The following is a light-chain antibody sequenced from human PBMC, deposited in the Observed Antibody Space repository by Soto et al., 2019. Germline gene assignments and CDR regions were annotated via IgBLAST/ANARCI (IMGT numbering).Light chain of an antibody. CDR2: GAS. V-gene: IGKV1-39*01. CDR1: QSISTY. Sequence: DIQMTQSPSALSASLGDRLTITCRASQSISTYLEWFQQKPGKAPKLLIYGASTLQSGVPSRFSGSGSGTDFTLTISSLQPEDVATYYCQKYNSARWTFGQGTKVDIK. J-gene: IGKJ1*01. CDR3: QKYNSARWT.